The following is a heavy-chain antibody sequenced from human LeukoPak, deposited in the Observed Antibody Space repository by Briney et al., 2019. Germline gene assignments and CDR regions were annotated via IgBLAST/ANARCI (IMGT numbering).Heavy chain of an antibody. CDR1: GGSISSYY. CDR2: IYTSGST. CDR3: AREGRSSSSFDY. J-gene: IGHJ4*02. V-gene: IGHV4-4*07. D-gene: IGHD6-6*01. Sequence: SETLSLTCTVSGGSISSYYWSWIRQPAGKGLERIGRIYTSGSTNYNPSLKSRVTMSVDTSKNQFSLKLSSVTAADTAVYYCAREGRSSSSFDYWGQGTLVTVSS.